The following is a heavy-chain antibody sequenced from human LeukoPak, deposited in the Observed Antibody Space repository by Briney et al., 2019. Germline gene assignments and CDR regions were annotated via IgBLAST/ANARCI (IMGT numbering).Heavy chain of an antibody. D-gene: IGHD5-18*01. CDR2: IKAKAHGGTT. Sequence: GGSLRLSCAASGFTFINAWMAWVRQAPGKGLEWVGRIKAKAHGGTTDYAAPVKGRFTISRDDSKNTLYLQMNSLRAEDTAVYYCARDLSGVTGYTYGRGIDYWGQGTLVTVSS. J-gene: IGHJ4*02. CDR1: GFTFINAW. V-gene: IGHV3-15*01. CDR3: ARDLSGVTGYTYGRGIDY.